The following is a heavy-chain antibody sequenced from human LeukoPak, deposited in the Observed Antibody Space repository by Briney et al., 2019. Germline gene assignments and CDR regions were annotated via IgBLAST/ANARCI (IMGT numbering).Heavy chain of an antibody. CDR1: GYTFTGYY. D-gene: IGHD2-2*01. Sequence: ASVKVSCKGSGYTFTGYYMHWVRQAPGQGLEWMGWINPNSGGTNYAQNFQGRVTMTRDTPISTAYMELSRLRSDDTAVYYCARDVGEYCSSTNCYASHYWGQGTLVTVSS. J-gene: IGHJ4*02. CDR3: ARDVGEYCSSTNCYASHY. V-gene: IGHV1-2*02. CDR2: INPNSGGT.